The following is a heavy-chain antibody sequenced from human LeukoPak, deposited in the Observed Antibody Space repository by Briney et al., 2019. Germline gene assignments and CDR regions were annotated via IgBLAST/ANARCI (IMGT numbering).Heavy chain of an antibody. Sequence: SETLSLTCTVSGGSISSYYWSWIRQPAGKGLEWIGRIYTSGSTNYNPSLKSRVTISVDTSKNQFSLKLSSVTAADTAVYYCARGLGYCTNGVCLGAQRKNWFDPWGQGTLVTVSS. V-gene: IGHV4-4*07. D-gene: IGHD2-8*01. J-gene: IGHJ5*02. CDR3: ARGLGYCTNGVCLGAQRKNWFDP. CDR1: GGSISSYY. CDR2: IYTSGST.